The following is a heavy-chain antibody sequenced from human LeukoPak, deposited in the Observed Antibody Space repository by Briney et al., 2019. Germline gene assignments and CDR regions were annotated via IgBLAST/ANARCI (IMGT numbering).Heavy chain of an antibody. CDR1: GGTFSSYA. D-gene: IGHD3-22*01. J-gene: IGHJ5*02. CDR3: ARAGLYYDSSGYPLLGWFDP. Sequence: SSVKVSCKASGGTFSSYAISWVRQAPGQGLEWMGRIIPIFGTANYAQKFQGRVTITTDESTSTAYTELSSLRSEDTAVYYCARAGLYYDSSGYPLLGWFDPWGQGTLVTVSS. CDR2: IIPIFGTA. V-gene: IGHV1-69*05.